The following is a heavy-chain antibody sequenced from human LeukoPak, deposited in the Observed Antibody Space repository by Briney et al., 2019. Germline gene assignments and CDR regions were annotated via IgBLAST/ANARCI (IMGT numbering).Heavy chain of an antibody. D-gene: IGHD4-11*01. CDR1: GFTFSSYG. Sequence: GGSLRLSCAASGFTFSSYGMHWVRQAPGKGLEWVAVISYDGSNKYYADSVKGRFTISRDNSKNTLYLQMNSLRAKDTAVYYCAKGTYDYSSDYWGQGTLVTVSS. CDR2: ISYDGSNK. CDR3: AKGTYDYSSDY. V-gene: IGHV3-30*18. J-gene: IGHJ4*02.